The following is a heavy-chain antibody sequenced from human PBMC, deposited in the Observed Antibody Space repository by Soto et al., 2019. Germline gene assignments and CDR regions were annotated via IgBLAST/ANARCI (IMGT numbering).Heavy chain of an antibody. Sequence: QVQPVQSGAEVKKPGSSVKVSCKASGGTFSSYAISWVRQAPGQGLEWMGVIIPIYGTANYAQKFQGRVTITADESTSTAYMELSSLRSEDTAVYCCARFTSFYDSSGYYFDYWGQGTLVTVSS. CDR1: GGTFSSYA. J-gene: IGHJ4*02. CDR2: IIPIYGTA. D-gene: IGHD3-22*01. V-gene: IGHV1-69*01. CDR3: ARFTSFYDSSGYYFDY.